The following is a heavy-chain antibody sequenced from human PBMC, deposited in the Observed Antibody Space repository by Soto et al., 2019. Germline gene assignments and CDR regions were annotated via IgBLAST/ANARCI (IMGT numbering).Heavy chain of an antibody. D-gene: IGHD6-19*01. CDR1: GFTFAHYA. J-gene: IGHJ4*02. V-gene: IGHV3-23*05. CDR2: IDGPTTNT. Sequence: GGSLRLSCSASGFTFAHYAMMWARQAPGRGLEWVSTIDGPTTNTHYIDSVKGRFFISRDDAINTVYLQMNGLRAEDTAVYYCVTWLSAHFDYWGRGTLVTVSS. CDR3: VTWLSAHFDY.